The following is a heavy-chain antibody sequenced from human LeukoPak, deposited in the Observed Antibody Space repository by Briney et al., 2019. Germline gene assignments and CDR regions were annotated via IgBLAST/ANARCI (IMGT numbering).Heavy chain of an antibody. Sequence: GRSLRLSCAASGFTVSSNYMSWVRQAPGEGLEWVSVIYSGGSTYYADSVKGRFTISRDNSKNTLYLQMNRLRAEDTAVYYCARAESGYSYGYIYYYGMDVWGQGTTVTVSS. CDR1: GFTVSSNY. J-gene: IGHJ6*02. V-gene: IGHV3-53*01. CDR3: ARAESGYSYGYIYYYGMDV. CDR2: IYSGGST. D-gene: IGHD5-18*01.